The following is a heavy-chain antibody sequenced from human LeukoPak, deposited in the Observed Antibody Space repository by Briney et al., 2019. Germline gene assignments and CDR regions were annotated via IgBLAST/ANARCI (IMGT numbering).Heavy chain of an antibody. CDR3: ASMTTVTTGLDY. J-gene: IGHJ4*02. Sequence: PSETLSLPCAVYGGSFSGYYWSWIRQPPGKGLEWIGYIYYSGSTNYNPSLKSRVTISVDTSKNQFSLKLSSVTAADTAVYYCASMTTVTTGLDYWGQGTLVTVSS. D-gene: IGHD4-17*01. V-gene: IGHV4-59*01. CDR1: GGSFSGYY. CDR2: IYYSGST.